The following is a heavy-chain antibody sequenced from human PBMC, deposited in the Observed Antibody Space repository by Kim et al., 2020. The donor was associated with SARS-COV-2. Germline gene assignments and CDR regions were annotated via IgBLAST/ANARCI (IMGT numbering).Heavy chain of an antibody. V-gene: IGHV3-48*03. D-gene: IGHD3-10*01. CDR3: AGRYYGEELTGIFDY. CDR1: GFTFSSYE. Sequence: GGSLRLSCAASGFTFSSYEMNWVRQAPGKGLEWVSYISSSGSTIYYADSVKGRFTISRDNAKNSLYLQMNSLRAEDTAVYYCAGRYYGEELTGIFDYWGQGTLVTVSS. CDR2: ISSSGSTI. J-gene: IGHJ4*02.